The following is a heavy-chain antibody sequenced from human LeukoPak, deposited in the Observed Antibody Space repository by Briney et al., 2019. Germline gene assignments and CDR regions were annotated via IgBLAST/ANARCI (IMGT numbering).Heavy chain of an antibody. D-gene: IGHD1-26*01. CDR1: GYTFSSYT. J-gene: IGHJ4*02. CDR2: INTNTGNP. Sequence: ASVKVSCKASGYTFSSYTMNWVRQAPGQGLEWMGWINTNTGNPTYAQDYTGRFVFSLDTSVSTTYLQISRLKAEDTAVYYCASGPSYSGSNEYFDTWGQGTLVTVSS. V-gene: IGHV7-4-1*02. CDR3: ASGPSYSGSNEYFDT.